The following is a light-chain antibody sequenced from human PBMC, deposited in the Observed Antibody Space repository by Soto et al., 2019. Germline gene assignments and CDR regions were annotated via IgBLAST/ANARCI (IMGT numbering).Light chain of an antibody. CDR3: VAWDGSLNGYV. CDR1: ASDIGTNT. V-gene: IGLV1-44*01. CDR2: CNG. Sequence: QSVLTQPPSASGTPGQRVSISCSGRASDIGTNTVNWYQQFPGTAPKLLLHCNGHRPSWVPDRFSGAKSGTTASLAISGLQSEDEADYYCVAWDGSLNGYVFGTGTKVTVL. J-gene: IGLJ1*01.